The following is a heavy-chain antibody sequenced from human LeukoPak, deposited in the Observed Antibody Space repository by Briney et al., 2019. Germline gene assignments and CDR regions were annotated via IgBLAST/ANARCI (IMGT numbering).Heavy chain of an antibody. D-gene: IGHD5-24*01. CDR1: GFTFSSYA. Sequence: GGSLRLSCAASGFTFSSYAMSWVRQAPGKGLEWVSAIGGSDGYTYYGDSVRGRFTISRDNSKNTPYLQMNSLRAEDGAVYCSEKMGPTKPYNFIDPWGQGTLITVSS. CDR2: IGGSDGYT. CDR3: EKMGPTKPYNFIDP. V-gene: IGHV3-23*01. J-gene: IGHJ5*02.